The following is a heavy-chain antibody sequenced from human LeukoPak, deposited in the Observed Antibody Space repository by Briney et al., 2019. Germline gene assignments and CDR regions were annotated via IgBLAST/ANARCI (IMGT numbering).Heavy chain of an antibody. Sequence: ASVKVSCKASGYTFTGYYMHWVRQAPGQGLEWMGWINPNSGGTNYAQKFQGWDTMTRDTSISTAYMELSRLRSDDTAVYYCARYGDYARHYAYWGQGTLVTVSS. D-gene: IGHD4-17*01. CDR2: INPNSGGT. J-gene: IGHJ4*02. V-gene: IGHV1-2*04. CDR1: GYTFTGYY. CDR3: ARYGDYARHYAY.